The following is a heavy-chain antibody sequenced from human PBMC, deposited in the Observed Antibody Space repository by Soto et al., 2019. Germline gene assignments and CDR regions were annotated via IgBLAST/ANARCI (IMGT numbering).Heavy chain of an antibody. V-gene: IGHV4-34*01. CDR1: GGSFSGYY. D-gene: IGHD5-12*01. CDR2: INHSGST. J-gene: IGHJ6*03. Sequence: SETLSLTCAFYGGSFSGYYWSWIRQPPGKGLEWIGEINHSGSTNYNPSLKSRVTISVDTSKNQFSLKLSSVTAADTAVYYCARGPYSGYARRYYYYMDVWGKGTTVTVSS. CDR3: ARGPYSGYARRYYYYMDV.